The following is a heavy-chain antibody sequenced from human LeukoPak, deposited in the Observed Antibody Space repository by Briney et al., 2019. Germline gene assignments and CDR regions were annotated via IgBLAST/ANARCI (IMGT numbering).Heavy chain of an antibody. Sequence: GGSLRLSCAASGFTFSSYAMSWVRQAPGKGLEWVSAISDSGGGTYYADSVKGRFTISRDNSKNTVYLQMNSLRAEDTAVYYCARERVREVATITYYYYYGMDVWGKGTTVTVSS. V-gene: IGHV3-23*01. J-gene: IGHJ6*04. CDR2: ISDSGGGT. CDR3: ARERVREVATITYYYYYGMDV. D-gene: IGHD5-12*01. CDR1: GFTFSSYA.